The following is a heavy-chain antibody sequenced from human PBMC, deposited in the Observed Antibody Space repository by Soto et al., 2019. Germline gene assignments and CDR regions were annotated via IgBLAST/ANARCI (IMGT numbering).Heavy chain of an antibody. CDR1: GYTFTSYG. CDR2: ISAYNGNT. Sequence: QVQLVQSGAEVKKPGASVKVSCKASGYTFTSYGISWVRQAPGQGLEWMGWISAYNGNTNYAQKLQGRVTMTTDTTTSTANVQLRIIRSDDTVVYYSAGVMLVVGTPPWFDPWGQGTLVTVSS. J-gene: IGHJ5*02. V-gene: IGHV1-18*01. D-gene: IGHD3-22*01. CDR3: AGVMLVVGTPPWFDP.